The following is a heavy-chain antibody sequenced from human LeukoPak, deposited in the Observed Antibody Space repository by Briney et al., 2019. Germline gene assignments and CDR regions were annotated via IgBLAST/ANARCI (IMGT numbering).Heavy chain of an antibody. CDR1: GGSISSYY. CDR3: ARNPSILRPYYFDY. CDR2: IYYSGST. Sequence: SETLSLTCTVSGGSISSYYWSWIRQPPGKGLERIGYIYYSGSTNYNPSLKSRVTISVDTSKNQFSLKLSSVTAADTAVYYCARNPSILRPYYFDYWGQGTLVTVSS. J-gene: IGHJ4*02. V-gene: IGHV4-59*01. D-gene: IGHD2-21*01.